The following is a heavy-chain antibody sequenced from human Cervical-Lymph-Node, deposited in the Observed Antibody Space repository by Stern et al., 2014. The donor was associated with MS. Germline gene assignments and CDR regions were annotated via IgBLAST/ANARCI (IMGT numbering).Heavy chain of an antibody. CDR3: TRDQGGIAAY. D-gene: IGHD6-13*01. Sequence: QVQLVQSGAEVKKPGSSVKVSCKASGGTFNSNNISWVRQAPGQGLEWMGGINPLFGTPNYAPKFQGRLTATADESTSTAYMDLSSLRSEDTAVYFCTRDQGGIAAYWGQGTLVTVSS. J-gene: IGHJ4*02. CDR1: GGTFNSNN. CDR2: INPLFGTP. V-gene: IGHV1-69*01.